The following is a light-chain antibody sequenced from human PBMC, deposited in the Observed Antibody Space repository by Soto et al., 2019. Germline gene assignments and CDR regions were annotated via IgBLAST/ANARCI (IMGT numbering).Light chain of an antibody. V-gene: IGLV1-44*01. CDR3: AAWDDSLNGRYV. Sequence: QAVLTQPPSASGTPGQRVTISCSGRSSNIGSNTVNWYQQLPGTAPKLLIYSNNQRPSGVPDRFSGSKSGTSASLAISGLQSEDVADYYCAAWDDSLNGRYVFGTGTKVTVL. CDR1: SSNIGSNT. CDR2: SNN. J-gene: IGLJ1*01.